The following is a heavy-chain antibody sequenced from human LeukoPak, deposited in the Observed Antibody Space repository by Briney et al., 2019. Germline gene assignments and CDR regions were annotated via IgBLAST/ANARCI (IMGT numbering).Heavy chain of an antibody. CDR3: AKGLLWFGELYADHDAFDI. Sequence: GGSLRLSCAASGFTFSSYWMNWVRQAPGKGLEWVAKIKKDGSEKYYVDSVKGRFTISRDNAKTSLFLQMNSLRADDTAVYYCAKGLLWFGELYADHDAFDIWGQGTMVTVSS. CDR1: GFTFSSYW. CDR2: IKKDGSEK. V-gene: IGHV3-7*01. D-gene: IGHD3-10*01. J-gene: IGHJ3*02.